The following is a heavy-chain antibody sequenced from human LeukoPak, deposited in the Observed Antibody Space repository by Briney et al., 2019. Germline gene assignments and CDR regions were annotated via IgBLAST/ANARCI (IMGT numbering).Heavy chain of an antibody. V-gene: IGHV1-46*01. CDR3: ARGIPTGTTAGGWFDP. CDR1: GYTFTSYY. D-gene: IGHD1-1*01. Sequence: ASVKVSCKASGYTFTSYYMHWVRQAPGRGLEWMGIINPSGGSTSYAQKFQGRVTMTRDTSTSTVYMELSSLRSEDTAVYYCARGIPTGTTAGGWFDPWGQGTLVTVSS. J-gene: IGHJ5*02. CDR2: INPSGGST.